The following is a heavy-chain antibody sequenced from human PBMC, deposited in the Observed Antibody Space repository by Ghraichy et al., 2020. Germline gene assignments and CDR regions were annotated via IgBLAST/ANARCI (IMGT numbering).Heavy chain of an antibody. J-gene: IGHJ2*01. CDR2: ITGSSITI. CDR1: GFSFSDYS. CDR3: ARLPLPRRAAVGDWYFDL. D-gene: IGHD6-13*01. V-gene: IGHV3-48*01. Sequence: GSLRLSCEGSGFSFSDYSMIWVRLTPRKALEWVSYITGSSITIFYTDSVKDRFTISRDNAKNSLYLQMNSLRAEDTAVYYCARLPLPRRAAVGDWYFDLWGRGTIVTVSS.